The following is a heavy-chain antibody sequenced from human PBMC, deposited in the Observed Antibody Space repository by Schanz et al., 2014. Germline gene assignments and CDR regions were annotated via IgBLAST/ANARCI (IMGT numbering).Heavy chain of an antibody. J-gene: IGHJ6*02. Sequence: QVQLVQSGAEMKKPGASVKVSCKASGYTFTDYYMHWVRQAPGQGLEWVGWINPNSGGTNYPQRFQGRVTMTRDTSINTAYMELSRLGSDDTAVYYCAREKYYDGSGSSIFYYYGMDVWGQGTTVTVSS. D-gene: IGHD3-10*01. CDR2: INPNSGGT. V-gene: IGHV1-2*02. CDR3: AREKYYDGSGSSIFYYYGMDV. CDR1: GYTFTDYY.